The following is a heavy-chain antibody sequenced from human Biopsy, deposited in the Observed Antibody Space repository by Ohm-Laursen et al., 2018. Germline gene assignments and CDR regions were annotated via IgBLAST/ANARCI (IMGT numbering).Heavy chain of an antibody. CDR3: ARDSRGGQLNTTWMTGKNLDS. D-gene: IGHD1-1*01. Sequence: SVTLSLTCTVSRDSISNYYWTWIRQSPGKGLDWLGYIYYTGSTNYNPSVKSRVTISVDTSKNQFSLKLNSVTAADPAVYFCARDSRGGQLNTTWMTGKNLDSWGQGILVTVSS. CDR1: RDSISNYY. J-gene: IGHJ4*02. V-gene: IGHV4-59*01. CDR2: IYYTGST.